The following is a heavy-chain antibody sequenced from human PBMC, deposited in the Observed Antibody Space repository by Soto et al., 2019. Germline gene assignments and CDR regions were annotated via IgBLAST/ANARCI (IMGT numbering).Heavy chain of an antibody. Sequence: GGSLRLSCAASGFTFSSYAMHWVRQAPGKGLEWVAVISYDGSNKYYADSVKGRFTISRDNSKNTLYLQMNSLRAEDTAVYYCARGLGSSPPRWFDPWSQGTLVTVSS. D-gene: IGHD6-6*01. CDR1: GFTFSSYA. CDR3: ARGLGSSPPRWFDP. J-gene: IGHJ5*02. V-gene: IGHV3-30-3*01. CDR2: ISYDGSNK.